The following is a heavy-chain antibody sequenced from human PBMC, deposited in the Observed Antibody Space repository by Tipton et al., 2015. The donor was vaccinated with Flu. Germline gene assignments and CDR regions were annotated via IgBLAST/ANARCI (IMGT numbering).Heavy chain of an antibody. Sequence: SGFTFRTNGMHWVRQAPGKGLEWVAHIRSDETTEYADSVKGRFTISRDNSKDMLYLQMNSLRAEDTAVFYCAKSGGFDPWGQGILVTVSS. CDR1: GFTFRTNG. CDR2: IRSDETTE. D-gene: IGHD1-26*01. CDR3: AKSGGFDP. V-gene: IGHV3-30*02. J-gene: IGHJ5*02.